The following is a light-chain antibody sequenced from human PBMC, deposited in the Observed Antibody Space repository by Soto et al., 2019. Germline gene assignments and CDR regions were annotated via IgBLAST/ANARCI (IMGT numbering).Light chain of an antibody. J-gene: IGKJ4*01. CDR1: QDISNY. Sequence: IPKTQSPIFLFAFLRDRSPNPFQASQDISNYLNWYQQKPGKAPKLLIYDASNLETGVPSRFRGSGSGTDFTFTISSLQPEDIATYYCQQYDNLPLTFGGGTKVDIK. CDR3: QQYDNLPLT. CDR2: DAS. V-gene: IGKV1-33*01.